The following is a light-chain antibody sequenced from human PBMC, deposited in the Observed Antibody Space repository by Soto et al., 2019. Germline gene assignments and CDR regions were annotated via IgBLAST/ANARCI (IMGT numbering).Light chain of an antibody. J-gene: IGKJ2*01. CDR2: GAS. V-gene: IGKV3-20*01. CDR3: QQYGSSPPYT. Sequence: EIVLTQSPGTLSLSPGERATLSCRASQSVSSSYLAWYQQKPGQAPRLLIYGASSRATGIPGRFSGSGSGKDFTLTIISLEAEDYTVNYCQQYGSSPPYTFGQGTKLEI. CDR1: QSVSSSY.